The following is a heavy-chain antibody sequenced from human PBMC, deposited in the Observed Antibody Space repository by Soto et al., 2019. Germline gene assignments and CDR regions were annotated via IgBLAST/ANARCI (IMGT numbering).Heavy chain of an antibody. V-gene: IGHV3-48*01. J-gene: IGHJ5*02. CDR2: ISSSSSTI. Sequence: GGSLRLSCAASGLTFSSYSMNWVRQAPGKGLEWVSYISSSSSTIYYADSVKGRFTISRDNAKNSLYLQMNSLRAEDTAVYYCARDSHRLRYSSSSPRRGWFDPWGQGTLVTVSS. CDR1: GLTFSSYS. CDR3: ARDSHRLRYSSSSPRRGWFDP. D-gene: IGHD6-6*01.